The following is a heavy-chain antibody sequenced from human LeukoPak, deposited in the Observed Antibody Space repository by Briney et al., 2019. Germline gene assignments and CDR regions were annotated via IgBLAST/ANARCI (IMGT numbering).Heavy chain of an antibody. CDR3: ARAMTTSDAFDV. J-gene: IGHJ3*01. Sequence: SETLSLTCTVSGGSISSSSYYWSWIRQPPGKGLEWIGEINHRGITNYNPSLKSRVTLSVDTSKTQFSLKLSSVTAADTAVYYCARAMTTSDAFDVWGQGTMVTVSS. V-gene: IGHV4-39*07. D-gene: IGHD4-11*01. CDR1: GGSISSSSYY. CDR2: INHRGIT.